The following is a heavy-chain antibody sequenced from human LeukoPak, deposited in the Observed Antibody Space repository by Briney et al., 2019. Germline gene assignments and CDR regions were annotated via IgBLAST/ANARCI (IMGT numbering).Heavy chain of an antibody. CDR1: GYTFTNYP. D-gene: IGHD3-3*01. CDR2: IDFNTGNP. J-gene: IGHJ3*02. Sequence: ASVKVSCKPSGYTFTNYPMNWVRQAPGQGLEWMGWIDFNTGNPTYAQGFTGRFVFPLDTSVSTAYLQISSLRAEDTAVYYCARDGVGHDAFDIWGQGTMVTVSS. V-gene: IGHV7-4-1*02. CDR3: ARDGVGHDAFDI.